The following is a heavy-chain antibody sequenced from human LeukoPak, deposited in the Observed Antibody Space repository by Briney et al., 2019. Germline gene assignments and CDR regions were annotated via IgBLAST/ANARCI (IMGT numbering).Heavy chain of an antibody. CDR3: ARWGATGCGDY. Sequence: GSLRLSCAASGFTFSTYGMIWVRQAPGKGLEWVSYISDSSTTIYYADSVKGRLTIFRDNAKNALYLQMNSLRAEDTAVYYCARWGATGCGDYWGQGALVTVSS. CDR1: GFTFSTYG. V-gene: IGHV3-48*03. D-gene: IGHD3-9*01. CDR2: ISDSSTTI. J-gene: IGHJ4*02.